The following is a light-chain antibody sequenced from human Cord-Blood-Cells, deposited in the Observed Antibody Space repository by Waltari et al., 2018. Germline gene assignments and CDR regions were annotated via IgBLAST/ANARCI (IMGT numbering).Light chain of an antibody. Sequence: TQSPDSLAVSLGERATINCKSNQSVLYSSNNKNYLAWYQQKPGQPPKLLIYWASTRESGVPDRFSGSGSGTDFTLTISSLQAEDVAVYYCQQYYSTPYSFGQGTKLEVK. J-gene: IGKJ2*03. CDR2: WAS. V-gene: IGKV4-1*01. CDR3: QQYYSTPYS. CDR1: QSVLYSSNNKNY.